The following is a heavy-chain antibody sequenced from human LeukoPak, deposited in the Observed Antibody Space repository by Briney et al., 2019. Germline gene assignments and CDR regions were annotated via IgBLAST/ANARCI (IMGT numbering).Heavy chain of an antibody. CDR1: GGSISSYY. CDR3: ARHGGSYTFDF. CDR2: MYDSVST. J-gene: IGHJ4*02. Sequence: SETLSLTCTVSGGSISSYYWSWIRQPPGKGLELISYMYDSVSTNYNPSLKSRVTISVDTSKNQFSLRLSSVTAADTAVYYCARHGGSYTFDFWGQGVLVTVSS. D-gene: IGHD1-26*01. V-gene: IGHV4-59*01.